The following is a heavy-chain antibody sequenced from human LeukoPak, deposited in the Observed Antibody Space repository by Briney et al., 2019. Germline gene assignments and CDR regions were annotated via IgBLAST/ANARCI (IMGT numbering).Heavy chain of an antibody. CDR1: GFTFSSYT. CDR3: ARGETRIVH. CDR2: ISSSGSTI. J-gene: IGHJ1*01. V-gene: IGHV3-48*02. D-gene: IGHD2-15*01. Sequence: LSGGSLRLSCAASGFTFSSYTMNWVRQAPGKGLEWVSQISSSGSTIYYDDSVKGRFTISRDNAKDSVYLKMNNLRDGDTAVYYCARGETRIVHWGQGTLVTVSS.